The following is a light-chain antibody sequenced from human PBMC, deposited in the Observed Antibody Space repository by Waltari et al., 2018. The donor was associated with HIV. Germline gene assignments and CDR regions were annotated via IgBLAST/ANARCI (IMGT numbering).Light chain of an antibody. Sequence: SSELAQDPAVSVALGQTVRITCQGDSVRSYYASWYQQKPGQAPVLVVYGENNRPSGFPDRFSGSRSVNTASLTIAGAQTEDEADYYCNSRDSSGHWFFGGGTKVTVL. CDR3: NSRDSSGHWF. J-gene: IGLJ3*02. V-gene: IGLV3-19*01. CDR2: GEN. CDR1: SVRSYY.